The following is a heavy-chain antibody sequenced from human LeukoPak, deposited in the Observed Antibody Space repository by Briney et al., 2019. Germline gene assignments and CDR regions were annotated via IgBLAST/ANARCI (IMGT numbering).Heavy chain of an antibody. V-gene: IGHV3-66*01. CDR2: IYSGGST. D-gene: IGHD3-10*01. CDR3: ARVGQWFGELLTGFDY. J-gene: IGHJ4*02. CDR1: GFTVSSNY. Sequence: GGSLRLSCAASGFTVSSNYMSWVRQAPGKGLEWVSVIYSGGSTYYADSVKGRFTISGDNSKNTLYLQMNSLRAEDTAVYYCARVGQWFGELLTGFDYWGQGTLVTVSS.